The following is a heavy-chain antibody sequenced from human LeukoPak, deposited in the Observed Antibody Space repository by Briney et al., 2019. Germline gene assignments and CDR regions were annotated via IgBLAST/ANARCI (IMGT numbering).Heavy chain of an antibody. Sequence: GGSLRLSCAASGFTFSSAWMSWVRQAPGKGLEWVGRIKSKTDGGTTDYAAPVKGRFTISRDDSKNTLYLQMNSLKTEDTAVYYCTTDLYYDILTGRVDYWGQGTLVTVSS. CDR3: TTDLYYDILTGRVDY. V-gene: IGHV3-15*01. J-gene: IGHJ4*02. D-gene: IGHD3-9*01. CDR1: GFTFSSAW. CDR2: IKSKTDGGTT.